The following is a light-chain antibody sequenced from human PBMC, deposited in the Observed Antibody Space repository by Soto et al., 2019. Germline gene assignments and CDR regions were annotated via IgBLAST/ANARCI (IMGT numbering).Light chain of an antibody. V-gene: IGKV3-15*01. CDR3: QQNNNWIT. CDR2: GAS. Sequence: EIVMTQSPATLSVSPGERATLSCRASQSVSSNLAWYQQKPGQAPRLLIYGASTRATGIPARFSGSGSGTDSNLNITRLETEDFVVYYCQQNNNWITFGKGTRLEIK. J-gene: IGKJ5*01. CDR1: QSVSSN.